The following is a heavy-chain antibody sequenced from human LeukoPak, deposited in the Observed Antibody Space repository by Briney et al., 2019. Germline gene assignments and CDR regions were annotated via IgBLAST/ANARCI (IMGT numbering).Heavy chain of an antibody. D-gene: IGHD3-9*01. Sequence: SETLSLTCAVYGGSFSGYYWSWIRQPPGKGLEWVGEINHSGSANYNPSLKSRVTISVDTSKNQFSLKLSPVTAADTAVYYCARDAYDILTGYYDLMDVWGQGTTVTVSS. J-gene: IGHJ6*02. V-gene: IGHV4-34*01. CDR1: GGSFSGYY. CDR2: INHSGSA. CDR3: ARDAYDILTGYYDLMDV.